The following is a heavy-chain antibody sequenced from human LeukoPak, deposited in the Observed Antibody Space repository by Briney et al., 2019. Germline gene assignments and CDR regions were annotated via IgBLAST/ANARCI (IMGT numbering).Heavy chain of an antibody. CDR3: ARVAYDSSGYYQYYFDY. V-gene: IGHV4-30-4*08. D-gene: IGHD3-22*01. CDR2: IYYSGST. CDR1: GGSISSGDYY. Sequence: SETLSLTCTVSGGSISSGDYYWSWIRQPPGKGLEWIGYIYYSGSTYYNPSLKSRATISVDTSKNQFSLKLRSVTAADTAVYYCARVAYDSSGYYQYYFDYWGQGTLVTVSS. J-gene: IGHJ4*02.